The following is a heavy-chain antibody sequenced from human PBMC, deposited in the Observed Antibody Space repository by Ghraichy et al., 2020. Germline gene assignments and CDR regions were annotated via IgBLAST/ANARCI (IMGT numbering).Heavy chain of an antibody. CDR2: IYWDDDK. J-gene: IGHJ5*02. V-gene: IGHV2-5*02. CDR1: GFSLSTSGVG. Sequence: SGPTLVKPTQTLTLTCTFSGFSLSTSGVGVGWIRQPPGKALEWLALIYWDDDKRYSPSLKSRLTITKDTSKNQVVLTMTNMDPVDTATYYCAHRQGFDFWSGMGFCWFDPWGQGTLVTVSS. CDR3: AHRQGFDFWSGMGFCWFDP. D-gene: IGHD3-3*01.